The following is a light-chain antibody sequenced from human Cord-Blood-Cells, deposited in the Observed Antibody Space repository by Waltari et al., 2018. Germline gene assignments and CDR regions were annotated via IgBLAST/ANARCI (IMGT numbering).Light chain of an antibody. Sequence: SYELTQPPSMSVSPGQTASITCSGDKLGDKYACWYQQKPGQSPVLVIYQDSKRPSGIPERFSGSNSGNTATLTISGTQAMDEADYYCQAWDSSTMVFGTGTKVTVL. CDR3: QAWDSSTMV. J-gene: IGLJ1*01. V-gene: IGLV3-1*01. CDR1: KLGDKY. CDR2: QDS.